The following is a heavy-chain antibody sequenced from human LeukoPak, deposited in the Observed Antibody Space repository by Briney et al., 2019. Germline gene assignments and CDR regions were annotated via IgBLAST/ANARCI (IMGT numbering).Heavy chain of an antibody. Sequence: GGSLRLSCAASGFPFRSYAMHWVRQAPGKGLEWVAFIRYDGSYKYYADSVKGRFTISRDNSKNTLYLQMNRLRAEDTAVYYCVKDDGWVQYANWGQGTLVTVSS. V-gene: IGHV3-30*02. D-gene: IGHD5-24*01. CDR3: VKDDGWVQYAN. CDR2: IRYDGSYK. J-gene: IGHJ4*02. CDR1: GFPFRSYA.